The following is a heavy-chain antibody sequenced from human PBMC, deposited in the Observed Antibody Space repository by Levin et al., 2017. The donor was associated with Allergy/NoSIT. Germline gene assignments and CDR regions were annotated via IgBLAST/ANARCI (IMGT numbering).Heavy chain of an antibody. CDR3: AMSLRYFDWLLSANNWFDP. V-gene: IGHV6-1*01. Sequence: PSETLSLTCAISGDSVSSNSAAWNWIRQSPSRGLEWLGRTYYRSKWYNDYAVSVKSRITINPDTSKNQFSLQLNSVTPEDTAVYYCAMSLRYFDWLLSANNWFDPWGQGTLVTVSS. D-gene: IGHD3-9*01. CDR2: TYYRSKWYN. J-gene: IGHJ5*02. CDR1: GDSVSSNSAA.